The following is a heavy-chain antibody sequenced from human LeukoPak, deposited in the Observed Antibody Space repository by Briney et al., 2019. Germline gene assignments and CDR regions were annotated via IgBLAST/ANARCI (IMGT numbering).Heavy chain of an antibody. J-gene: IGHJ1*01. Sequence: PSETLSLTCAVYGGSFSGYYWSWIRQPQGKGLEWIGEINHSGSTNYNPSLKSRVTISVDTSKNQFSLKLSSVTAADTAVYYCARGRLLFQHWGQGTLVTVSS. CDR2: INHSGST. V-gene: IGHV4-34*01. D-gene: IGHD2-21*01. CDR1: GGSFSGYY. CDR3: ARGRLLFQH.